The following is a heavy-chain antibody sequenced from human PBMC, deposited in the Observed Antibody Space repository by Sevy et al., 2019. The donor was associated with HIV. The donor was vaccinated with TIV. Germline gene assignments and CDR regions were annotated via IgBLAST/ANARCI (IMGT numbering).Heavy chain of an antibody. CDR2: LIGSGNRV. CDR3: AKDPWNAAMVMDF. CDR1: GFTFSNYA. V-gene: IGHV3-23*01. D-gene: IGHD5-18*01. Sequence: GGSLRLSCAASGFTFSNYAMNWVRQAPGKGLEWVAGLIGSGNRVYYGDSVKGRFTVSRDNSKNTMFLQMNSLRGDDTAVYYCAKDPWNAAMVMDFWGQGTLVTVSS. J-gene: IGHJ4*02.